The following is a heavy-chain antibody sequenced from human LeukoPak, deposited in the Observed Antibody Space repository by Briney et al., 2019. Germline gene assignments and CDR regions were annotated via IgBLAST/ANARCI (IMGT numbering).Heavy chain of an antibody. J-gene: IGHJ4*02. CDR3: ARDCSSSSCYLDY. D-gene: IGHD2-2*01. V-gene: IGHV4-34*01. Sequence: SETLSLTCAVYGGSFNGYYWSWIRQPPGKGLEWIEEINHSGSTNYNPSLKSRVTISVDTSKNQFSLKLNSVTAADTAVYYCARDCSSSSCYLDYWGQGTLVTVSS. CDR1: GGSFNGYY. CDR2: INHSGST.